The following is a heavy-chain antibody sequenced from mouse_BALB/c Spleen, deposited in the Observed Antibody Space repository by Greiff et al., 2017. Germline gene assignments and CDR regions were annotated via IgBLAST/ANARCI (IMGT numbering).Heavy chain of an antibody. CDR2: ISSGSSTI. V-gene: IGHV5-17*02. CDR3: ARWTTGMDY. CDR1: GFTFSSFG. Sequence: DVKLVESGGGLVQPGGSRKLSCAASGFTFSSFGMHWVRQAPEKGLEWVAYISSGSSTIYYADTVKGRFTISRDNPKNTLFLQMTSLRSEDTAMYYCARWTTGMDYWGQGTSVTVSS. J-gene: IGHJ4*01. D-gene: IGHD2-12*01.